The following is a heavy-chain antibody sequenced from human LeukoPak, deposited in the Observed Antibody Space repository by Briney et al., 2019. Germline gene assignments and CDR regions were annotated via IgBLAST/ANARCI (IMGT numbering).Heavy chain of an antibody. CDR1: GFSFSSYG. Sequence: GSLRLSCAASGFSFSSYGMHWVRQAPGKGLEWIGEINHSGSTNYNPSLKSRVSISVDTSKNQFSLNLSSVTAADTAVYYCARLFADNWFDPWGQGTLVTVSS. CDR2: INHSGST. CDR3: ARLFADNWFDP. J-gene: IGHJ5*02. V-gene: IGHV4-34*01.